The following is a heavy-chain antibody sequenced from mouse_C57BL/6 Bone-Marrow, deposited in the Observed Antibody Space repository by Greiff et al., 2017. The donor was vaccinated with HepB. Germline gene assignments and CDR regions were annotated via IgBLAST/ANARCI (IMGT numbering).Heavy chain of an antibody. CDR3: SSITTVVATDY. D-gene: IGHD1-1*01. CDR2: IYPGSGST. J-gene: IGHJ2*01. Sequence: QVQLQQPGAELVKPGASVKMSCKASGYTFTSYWITWVKQRPGQGLEWIGDIYPGSGSTNYNEKFKIKATLTVDTSASTAYMQLSSLTSEDSAVYYCSSITTVVATDYWGQGTTLTVSS. CDR1: GYTFTSYW. V-gene: IGHV1-55*01.